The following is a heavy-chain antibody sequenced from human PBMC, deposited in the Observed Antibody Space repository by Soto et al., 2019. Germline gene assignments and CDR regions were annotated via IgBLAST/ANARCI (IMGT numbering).Heavy chain of an antibody. CDR1: GFTFSDYY. CDR3: ARDQERPGDMSGYYVPDAFDI. J-gene: IGHJ3*02. Sequence: QVQLVESGGGLVKPGGSLRLSCAASGFTFSDYYMNWVRQAPGKGLGWVSYISSSSGGTIYYADSVKGRFTISRDNAKNSVYLQMDSLRAEDTAVYYCARDQERPGDMSGYYVPDAFDIWGQGTMVTVSS. D-gene: IGHD3-3*01. CDR2: ISSSSGGTI. V-gene: IGHV3-11*01.